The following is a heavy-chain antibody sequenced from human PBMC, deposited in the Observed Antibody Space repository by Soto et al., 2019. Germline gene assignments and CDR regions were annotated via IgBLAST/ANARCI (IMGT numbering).Heavy chain of an antibody. Sequence: QVQLVQSGAEVKKPGSSWKVSCKASGGPFGGYTISWGGQAPGKGLEWMGRIIPILGITNYAQKFQGRVTITADKSTSTAYMELSSLRSEDTAVYYCAREGYSSSWNWFDPWGQGTLVTVSS. V-gene: IGHV1-69*08. CDR3: AREGYSSSWNWFDP. J-gene: IGHJ5*02. CDR2: IIPILGIT. CDR1: GGPFGGYT. D-gene: IGHD6-13*01.